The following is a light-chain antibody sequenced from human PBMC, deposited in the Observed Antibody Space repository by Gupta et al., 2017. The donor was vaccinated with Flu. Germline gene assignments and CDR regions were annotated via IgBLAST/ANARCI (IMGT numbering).Light chain of an antibody. Sequence: SPGQTARITCSGDKVGEKYACWYQQKPGQSLVLVIYKDSKRPSGIPERFSGSNSANTATLTISGTQAMDEDDYYCQAWDNSTYVFGSGTKVTVL. CDR2: KDS. V-gene: IGLV3-1*01. CDR3: QAWDNSTYV. CDR1: KVGEKY. J-gene: IGLJ1*01.